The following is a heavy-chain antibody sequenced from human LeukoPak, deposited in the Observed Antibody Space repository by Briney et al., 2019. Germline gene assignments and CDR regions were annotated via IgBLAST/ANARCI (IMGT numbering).Heavy chain of an antibody. V-gene: IGHV4-59*08. CDR2: IYYSGST. CDR1: GGSISSYY. CDR3: ARHSIATVVTPNRYFDL. Sequence: PSETLSLTCTVSGGSISSYYWSWIRQPPGKGLEWIGYIYYSGSTNYNPSLKSRVTISVDTSKNQFSLKLNSVTAADTALYYCARHSIATVVTPNRYFDLWGRGTLVTVSS. J-gene: IGHJ2*01. D-gene: IGHD4-23*01.